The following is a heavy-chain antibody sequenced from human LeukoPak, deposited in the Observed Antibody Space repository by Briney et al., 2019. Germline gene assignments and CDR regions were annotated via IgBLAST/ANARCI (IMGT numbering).Heavy chain of an antibody. V-gene: IGHV3-30*02. D-gene: IGHD6-13*01. CDR2: IRYDGSNK. Sequence: GGSLRLSCAASGFTFSSYGMHWVRQAPGKGLEWVAFIRYDGSNKYYADSVKGRFTISRDNSKNTLYLQMNSLRAEDTAVYYCAKAPIAAAGEYYFDYWGQGTLVTVSS. J-gene: IGHJ4*02. CDR1: GFTFSSYG. CDR3: AKAPIAAAGEYYFDY.